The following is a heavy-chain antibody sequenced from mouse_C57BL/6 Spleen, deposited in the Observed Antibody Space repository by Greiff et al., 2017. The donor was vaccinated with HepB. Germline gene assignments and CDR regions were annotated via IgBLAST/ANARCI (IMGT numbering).Heavy chain of an antibody. Sequence: EVQGVESGGGLVQPGGSLKLSCAASGFTFSDYYMYWVRQTPEKRLEWVAYISNGGGSTYYPDTVKGRFTISRDNAKNTLYLQMSRLKSEDTAMYYCARVYYGSGDWYFDVWGTGTTVTVSS. CDR2: ISNGGGST. V-gene: IGHV5-12*01. CDR3: ARVYYGSGDWYFDV. CDR1: GFTFSDYY. J-gene: IGHJ1*03. D-gene: IGHD1-1*01.